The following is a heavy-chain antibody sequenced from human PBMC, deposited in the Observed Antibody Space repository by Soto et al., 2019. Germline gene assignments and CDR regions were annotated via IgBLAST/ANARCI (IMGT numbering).Heavy chain of an antibody. J-gene: IGHJ6*02. V-gene: IGHV1-69*01. Sequence: QVQLVQSGAEVKKPGSSVKVSCKASGGTFSSYAISWVRQAPGQGLEWMGGIIPIFGTANYALKFQGRVTITADESTSAAYMELSSLRSEDTAVYYCARDLVVVAATLGHYYYYGMDVWGQGTTVTVSS. CDR1: GGTFSSYA. D-gene: IGHD2-15*01. CDR2: IIPIFGTA. CDR3: ARDLVVVAATLGHYYYYGMDV.